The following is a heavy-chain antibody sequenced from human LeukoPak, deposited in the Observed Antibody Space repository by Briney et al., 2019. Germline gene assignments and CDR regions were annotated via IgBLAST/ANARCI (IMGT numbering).Heavy chain of an antibody. V-gene: IGHV4-34*01. Sequence: PSETLSLTCAVYGGSFSGYYWSWIRQPPGKGLEWIGEINHSGSTNYNPSLKSRVTISVDTSKNQFSLKLSSVTAADTAVYYCARGKRITMVRGVIQGYDFDYWGQGTLATVSS. CDR1: GGSFSGYY. D-gene: IGHD3-10*01. CDR2: INHSGST. CDR3: ARGKRITMVRGVIQGYDFDY. J-gene: IGHJ4*02.